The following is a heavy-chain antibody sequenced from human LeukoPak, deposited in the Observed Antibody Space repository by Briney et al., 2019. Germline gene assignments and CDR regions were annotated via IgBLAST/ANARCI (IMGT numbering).Heavy chain of an antibody. CDR3: ARDPSDYYDNWFDP. V-gene: IGHV3-21*01. D-gene: IGHD3-22*01. CDR2: ISSSSSYI. Sequence: AGGSLRLSCAASGFTFSSYSMNWVRKAPGKGLEWVSSISSSSSYIYYADSVKGRFTISRDNAKNSLYLQMNSLRAEDTAVYYCARDPSDYYDNWFDPWGQGTLVTVSS. J-gene: IGHJ5*02. CDR1: GFTFSSYS.